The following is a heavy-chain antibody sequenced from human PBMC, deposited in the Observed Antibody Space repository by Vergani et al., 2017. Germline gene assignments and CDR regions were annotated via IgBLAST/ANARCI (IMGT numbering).Heavy chain of an antibody. J-gene: IGHJ6*03. V-gene: IGHV1-69*01. CDR2: IIPIFGTA. Sequence: QVQLVQSGAEVKKPGSSVKVSCKASGGTFSSYAISWVRQAPGQGLEWMGWIIPIFGTANYAQKFQGRVTITAVESTSTAYMELSSLRSEDTAVYYCARASPGGPINYYYYYMDVWGKGTTVTVSS. D-gene: IGHD3-10*01. CDR1: GGTFSSYA. CDR3: ARASPGGPINYYYYYMDV.